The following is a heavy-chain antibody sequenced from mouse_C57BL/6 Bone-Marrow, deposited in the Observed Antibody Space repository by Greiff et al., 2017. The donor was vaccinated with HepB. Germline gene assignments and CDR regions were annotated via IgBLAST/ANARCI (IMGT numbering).Heavy chain of an antibody. Sequence: VQLQQSGAELVRPGASVKLSCTASGFNIKDDYMHWVKQRPEQSLEWIGWIDPENGDTEYASKFQGKATITADTSSNTAYLQLSSLTSEDTAVYYCTTWGYYGDYWGQGTTLTVSS. CDR2: IDPENGDT. V-gene: IGHV14-4*01. CDR3: TTWGYYGDY. CDR1: GFNIKDDY. J-gene: IGHJ2*01. D-gene: IGHD1-1*01.